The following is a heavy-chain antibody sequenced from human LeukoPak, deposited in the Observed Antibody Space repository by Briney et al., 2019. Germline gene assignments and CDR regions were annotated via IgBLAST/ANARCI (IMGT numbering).Heavy chain of an antibody. CDR1: GCTFSSYA. Sequence: GGSLRLSCAVSGCTFSSYAMSWVRQAPGKGLEWVDFIRNDGSNEYFADSVKGRFTISRDNSKNTLYLQMNSLRAEDTAVYYCAKGFYDSSGYYTTFGYWGQRTPVTVSS. V-gene: IGHV3-30*02. CDR3: AKGFYDSSGYYTTFGY. J-gene: IGHJ4*02. CDR2: IRNDGSNE. D-gene: IGHD3-22*01.